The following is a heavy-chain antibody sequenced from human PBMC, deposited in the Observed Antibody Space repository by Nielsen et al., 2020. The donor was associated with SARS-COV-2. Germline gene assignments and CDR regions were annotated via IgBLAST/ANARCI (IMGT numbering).Heavy chain of an antibody. CDR2: IWYDGSNK. J-gene: IGHJ4*02. V-gene: IGHV3-33*01. CDR3: AREGLRFLEWLPTDY. D-gene: IGHD3-3*01. Sequence: GESLKISCAASGFTFSSYGMHWVRQAPGKGLEWVAVIWYDGSNKYYADSVKGRFTISRDNSKNSLYLQMNSLRAEDTAVYYCAREGLRFLEWLPTDYWGQGTLVTVSS. CDR1: GFTFSSYG.